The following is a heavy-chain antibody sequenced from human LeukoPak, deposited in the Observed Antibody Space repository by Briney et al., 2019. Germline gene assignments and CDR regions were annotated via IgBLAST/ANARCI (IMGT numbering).Heavy chain of an antibody. CDR1: GFTFSTYG. V-gene: IGHV3-7*05. J-gene: IGHJ4*02. CDR2: IKQDGSEK. D-gene: IGHD3-22*01. CDR3: VRDIDSSRLTPSDC. Sequence: QAGGSLRLSCAASGFTFSTYGMSWVRQAPGKGLEWVANIKQDGSEKYYVDSVKGRFTISRDNANSSLYLQMNSLRAEDTAVYYCVRDIDSSRLTPSDCWGQGTLVTVSS.